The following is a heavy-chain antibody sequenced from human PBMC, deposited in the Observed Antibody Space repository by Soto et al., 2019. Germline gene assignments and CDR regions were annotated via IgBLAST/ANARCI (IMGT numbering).Heavy chain of an antibody. CDR2: IYYSGST. CDR1: GGSISSYY. Sequence: SETLSLTCTASGGSISSYYWSWIRQPPGKGLEWIGYIYYSGSTNYNPSLKVRVAIAVDTSKNQFSLKLSSVNAADTAVYYCARGMSTPYNYYYGMDVWGQGTTVTVSS. J-gene: IGHJ6*02. D-gene: IGHD4-17*01. V-gene: IGHV4-59*01. CDR3: ARGMSTPYNYYYGMDV.